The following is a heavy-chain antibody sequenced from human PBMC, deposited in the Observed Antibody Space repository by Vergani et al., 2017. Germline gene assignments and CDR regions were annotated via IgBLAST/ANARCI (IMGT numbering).Heavy chain of an antibody. CDR1: GFTFSSYW. V-gene: IGHV3-7*04. CDR3: AREETPVASVVPAAPIDY. D-gene: IGHD2-2*01. J-gene: IGHJ4*02. Sequence: EVQLVESGGGLVQPGGSLRLPCAASGFTFSSYWMSWVRQAPGKGLEGVANIKQDGSEKYYVDAVKGRVTISRDNAKNSLYLQMNSLRAEDTAVYYCAREETPVASVVPAAPIDYWGQGTLVTVSS. CDR2: IKQDGSEK.